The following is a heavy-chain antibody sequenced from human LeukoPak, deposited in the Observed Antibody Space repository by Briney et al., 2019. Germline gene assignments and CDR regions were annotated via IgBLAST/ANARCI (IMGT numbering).Heavy chain of an antibody. V-gene: IGHV3-66*01. Sequence: GGSLRLSCAASGSTVSRDYMNWVRQAPGKGLEWVSVIYSGGSTTYADSVKGRFAISRDESGNTVFLQMNSLKDEDTGIYYCARGSLEDLSDWGQGTLVTVSS. CDR2: IYSGGST. CDR3: ARGSLEDLSD. D-gene: IGHD1-1*01. CDR1: GSTVSRDY. J-gene: IGHJ4*02.